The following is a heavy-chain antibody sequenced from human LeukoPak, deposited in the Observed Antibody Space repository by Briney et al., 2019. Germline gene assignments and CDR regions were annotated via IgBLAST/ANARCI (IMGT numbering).Heavy chain of an antibody. CDR3: ARDYATDTDMV. CDR1: GFTFSNYA. J-gene: IGHJ4*02. CDR2: ISYDGGNK. V-gene: IGHV3-30-3*01. D-gene: IGHD5-18*01. Sequence: GRSLRLSCAASGFTFSNYAMHWVRQAPGKGLEWVAVISYDGGNKYFADSVKGRFTISRDNSKNTVSLQMNSLRAEDTAVYYCARDYATDTDMVWGQGTLVTVSS.